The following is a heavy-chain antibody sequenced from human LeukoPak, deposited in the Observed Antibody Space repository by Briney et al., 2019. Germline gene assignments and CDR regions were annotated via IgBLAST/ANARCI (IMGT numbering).Heavy chain of an antibody. CDR2: IIPIFGTA. CDR3: ARDPSFDGKNPGNY. J-gene: IGHJ4*02. D-gene: IGHD3-9*01. V-gene: IGHV1-69*13. Sequence: SVKVSCKASGGTFSSYAISWVRQAPGQGLEWMGGIIPIFGTANYAQKFQGRVTITADESTSTAYMELSSLRSEDTAVYYCARDPSFDGKNPGNYWGQGTLVTVSS. CDR1: GGTFSSYA.